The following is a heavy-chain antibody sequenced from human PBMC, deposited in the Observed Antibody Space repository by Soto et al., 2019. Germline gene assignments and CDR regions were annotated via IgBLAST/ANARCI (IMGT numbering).Heavy chain of an antibody. J-gene: IGHJ4*02. V-gene: IGHV3-30-3*01. CDR3: ARDVVMITFGGVIA. Sequence: GGSLRLSCAASGFTFSSYAMHWVRQAPGKGLEWVAVISYDGSNKYYADSVKGRFTISRDNSKNTLYLQMNSLRAEDTAVYYCARDVVMITFGGVIAWGQGTLVTVSS. CDR2: ISYDGSNK. CDR1: GFTFSSYA. D-gene: IGHD3-16*02.